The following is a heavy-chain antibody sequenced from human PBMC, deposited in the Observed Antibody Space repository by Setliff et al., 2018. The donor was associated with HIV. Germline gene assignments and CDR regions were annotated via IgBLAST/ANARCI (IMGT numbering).Heavy chain of an antibody. CDR2: ISPYNGKT. CDR1: GYTFTGYY. D-gene: IGHD3-9*01. J-gene: IGHJ4*02. Sequence: ASVKVSCKASGYTFTGYYMHWVRQAPGQGLEWMGWISPYNGKTNYAQKLQGRVTMTADTSTSTTYMEVRSLRSDDTAVYYCARDHIDWPEGPDYWGQGTLVTVSS. V-gene: IGHV1-18*04. CDR3: ARDHIDWPEGPDY.